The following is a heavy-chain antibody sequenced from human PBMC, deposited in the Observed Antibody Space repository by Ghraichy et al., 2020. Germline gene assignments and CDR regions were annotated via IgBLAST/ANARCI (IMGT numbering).Heavy chain of an antibody. Sequence: GESLNISCAASGFTFSSYGMHWVRQAPGKGLEWMAVISNDGSKKYYADSVKGRGTISRDNSKNTLYLEMNSLRAEDTAIYYCARSVTMIVVENSFDVWGQGTMVTVSS. J-gene: IGHJ3*01. V-gene: IGHV3-30*19. D-gene: IGHD3-22*01. CDR2: ISNDGSKK. CDR3: ARSVTMIVVENSFDV. CDR1: GFTFSSYG.